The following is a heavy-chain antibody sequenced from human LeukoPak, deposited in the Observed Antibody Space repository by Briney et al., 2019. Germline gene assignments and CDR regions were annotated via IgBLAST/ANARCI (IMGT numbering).Heavy chain of an antibody. D-gene: IGHD5-18*01. CDR2: ITGSGGSS. CDR3: AKEGRYTYGYVDY. J-gene: IGHJ4*02. Sequence: GGSLRLSCAASGFTFTNDAISWVRQAPGKGLEWVSSITGSGGSSYYADSVKDRFTISRDTSKNTLYLQLNSLRAEDTAVYYCAKEGRYTYGYVDYWGQGTLVTVSS. V-gene: IGHV3-23*01. CDR1: GFTFTNDA.